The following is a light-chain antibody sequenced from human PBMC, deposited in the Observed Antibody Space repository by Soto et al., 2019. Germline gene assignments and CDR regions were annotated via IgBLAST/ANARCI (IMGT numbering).Light chain of an antibody. CDR1: SSNIGSNT. Sequence: QSVLTQPPSASGTPGQRATISCSGSSSNIGSNTVNWYQQLPGTAPKLLIYSNNQRPSGVPDRFSGSKSGTSASLAISGLQSEDEADYYCAAWDDSLNVLVFGGGTKLTVL. V-gene: IGLV1-44*01. J-gene: IGLJ2*01. CDR3: AAWDDSLNVLV. CDR2: SNN.